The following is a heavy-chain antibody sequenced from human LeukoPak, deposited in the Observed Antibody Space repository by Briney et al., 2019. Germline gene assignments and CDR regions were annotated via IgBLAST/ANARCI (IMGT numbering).Heavy chain of an antibody. J-gene: IGHJ4*02. CDR2: IYYSGST. Sequence: PSETLSLTCTVSGGSISSYYWSWIRQPPGKGLEWIGYIYYSGSTNYNPSLKSRVTISVDTSKNQFSLKLSSVTAADTAVYYCARASGAYSCGRGRTPYYFDYWGQGTLVTVSS. V-gene: IGHV4-59*01. D-gene: IGHD5-18*01. CDR1: GGSISSYY. CDR3: ARASGAYSCGRGRTPYYFDY.